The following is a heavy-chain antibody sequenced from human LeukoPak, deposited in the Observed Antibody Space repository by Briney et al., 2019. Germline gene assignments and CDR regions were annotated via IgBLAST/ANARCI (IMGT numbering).Heavy chain of an antibody. V-gene: IGHV3-23*01. CDR3: AKLGYCTGGTWYSGWFEP. CDR1: GFISRTYA. Sequence: PGGSLRLSWAASGFISRTYAMGSVRQAPGKGLEWVSGISGSGDNTYYADSVKGRFTISRDNSKNTLYLQMNSLRAEDTAVYFFAKLGYCTGGTWYSGWFEPWGQGTLVTVSS. CDR2: ISGSGDNT. J-gene: IGHJ5*02. D-gene: IGHD2-15*01.